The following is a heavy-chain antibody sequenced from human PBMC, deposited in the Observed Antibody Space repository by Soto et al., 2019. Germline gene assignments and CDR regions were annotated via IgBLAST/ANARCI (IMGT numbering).Heavy chain of an antibody. CDR1: GFTFSIYA. CDR3: ARRDFYCRGRNCFSGDYAMDV. Sequence: QVQLVESGGGVVQPGRSLRLSCTASGFTFSIYAMHWVRQAPGKGLEWVSIISFDGRNIDYASSVRGRFTISRDNSQNTLYLQMDSLRTEDTAVYYCARRDFYCRGRNCFSGDYAMDVWGQGTTVTVSS. J-gene: IGHJ6*02. D-gene: IGHD2-15*01. V-gene: IGHV3-30*04. CDR2: ISFDGRNI.